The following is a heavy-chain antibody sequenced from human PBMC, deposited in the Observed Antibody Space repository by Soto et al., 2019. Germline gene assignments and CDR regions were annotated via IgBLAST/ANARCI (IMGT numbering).Heavy chain of an antibody. Sequence: TLSLTCTVSGGSIISGGYYWIWIRQHPGKGLEWIGYIYYSGSTYYNPSLKSRVTISVDTSKNQFSLKLSSVTAADTAVYYCARGTGSSYYYWGQGTLVTVS. CDR1: GGSIISGGYY. V-gene: IGHV4-31*03. J-gene: IGHJ4*02. CDR2: IYYSGST. CDR3: ARGTGSSYYY. D-gene: IGHD6-13*01.